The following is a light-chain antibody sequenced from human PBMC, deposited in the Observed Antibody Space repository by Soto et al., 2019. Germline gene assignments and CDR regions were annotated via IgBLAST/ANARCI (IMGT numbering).Light chain of an antibody. J-gene: IGKJ2*01. V-gene: IGKV3-15*01. CDR1: QSVNNN. CDR2: GAS. Sequence: EIVMTQSPATLSVSLGERANLSCRASQSVNNNLAWYQQKPGQAPRLRIYGASTRATGLPGRFSGSGSGTEFTLTISSLQSQDFAVYYCQQYNNWPPYTFGQGTKLEIK. CDR3: QQYNNWPPYT.